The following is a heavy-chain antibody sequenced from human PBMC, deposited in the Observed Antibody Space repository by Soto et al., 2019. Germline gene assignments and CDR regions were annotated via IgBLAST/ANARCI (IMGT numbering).Heavy chain of an antibody. J-gene: IGHJ4*02. CDR2: IYYSGST. CDR3: ARRLGGVGFY. V-gene: IGHV4-39*01. CDR1: GGSISSSSYY. D-gene: IGHD2-8*02. Sequence: SETLSLTCTVSGGSISSSSYYWGWIRQPPGKGLEWIGSIYYSGSTYYNPSLKSRVTISVDTSKNQFSLKLSSLTAADTAVYYCARRLGGVGFYWGQGTLVTVSS.